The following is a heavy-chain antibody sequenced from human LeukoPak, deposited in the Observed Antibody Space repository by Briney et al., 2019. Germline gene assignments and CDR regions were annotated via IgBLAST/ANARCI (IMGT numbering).Heavy chain of an antibody. CDR3: ARSTYDSSGYYEHYFDY. J-gene: IGHJ4*02. CDR1: GFTVSSNY. V-gene: IGHV3-66*02. D-gene: IGHD3-22*01. Sequence: GGSLRLSCAASGFTVSSNYMGWVRQAPGKGLEWVSVIYSGGSTYYPDSVKGRFTISRDNSQNTLYLQMDSLRAEDTAVYYCARSTYDSSGYYEHYFDYWGQGTLVTVSS. CDR2: IYSGGST.